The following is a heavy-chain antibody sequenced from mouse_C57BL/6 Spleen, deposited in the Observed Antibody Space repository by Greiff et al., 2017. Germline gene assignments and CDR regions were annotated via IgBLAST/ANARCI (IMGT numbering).Heavy chain of an antibody. D-gene: IGHD1-1*01. CDR3: ARKDYYGSSYGAMDY. CDR2: IYPGSGST. Sequence: VQLQQPGAELVKPGASVKMSCKASGYTFTSYWITWVKQRPGQGLEWIGDIYPGSGSTNYNEKFKSKATLTVDTSSSTAYMQLSSLTSEDSAVYYCARKDYYGSSYGAMDYWGQVTSVTVSS. CDR1: GYTFTSYW. V-gene: IGHV1-55*01. J-gene: IGHJ4*01.